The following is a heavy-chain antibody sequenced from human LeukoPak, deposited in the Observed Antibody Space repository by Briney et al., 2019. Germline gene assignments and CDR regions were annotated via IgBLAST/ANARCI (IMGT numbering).Heavy chain of an antibody. V-gene: IGHV4-59*10. CDR2: IYTSGST. CDR1: GGSFSGYY. Sequence: PSETLSLTCAVYGGSFSGYYWSWIRQPPGKGLEWIGRIYTSGSTNYNPSLKSRVTMSVDTSKNQFSLKLSSVTAADTAVYYCARVSYPYFFDYWGQGTLVTVSS. J-gene: IGHJ4*02. D-gene: IGHD5-18*01. CDR3: ARVSYPYFFDY.